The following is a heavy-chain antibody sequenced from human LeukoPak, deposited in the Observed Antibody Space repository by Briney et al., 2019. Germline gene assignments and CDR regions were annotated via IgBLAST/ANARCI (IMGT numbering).Heavy chain of an antibody. CDR2: ISSSSSTI. CDR1: GFTFSSYS. V-gene: IGHV3-48*01. Sequence: GGSLRLSCAASGFTFSSYSMNWVRQAPGKGLEWVSYISSSSSTIYYADSVKGRFTISRDNSKNTLYLQMNSLRTEDTAVYYCAREWEGFDYWGQGTLVTVSS. CDR3: AREWEGFDY. D-gene: IGHD1-26*01. J-gene: IGHJ4*02.